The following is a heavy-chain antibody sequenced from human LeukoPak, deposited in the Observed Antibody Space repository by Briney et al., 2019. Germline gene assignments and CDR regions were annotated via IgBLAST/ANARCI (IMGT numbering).Heavy chain of an antibody. D-gene: IGHD1-26*01. J-gene: IGHJ4*02. Sequence: PGGSLRLSCSGSGFTFSSYALDWVRQAPGKGLEYVSGISSNGGDTYYVDSVKGRFIISRDNSKNTVYLQMSSLRAEDTAVYYCVKPKVGATFDYWGQGTLVTVSS. V-gene: IGHV3-64D*06. CDR2: ISSNGGDT. CDR3: VKPKVGATFDY. CDR1: GFTFSSYA.